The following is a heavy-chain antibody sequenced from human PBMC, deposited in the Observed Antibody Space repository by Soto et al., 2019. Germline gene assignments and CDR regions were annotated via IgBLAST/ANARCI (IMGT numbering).Heavy chain of an antibody. J-gene: IGHJ6*02. Sequence: SLRLSCAACGFTFSIYAIHWVRQARGNGLEWVAVMSYDGSNEYYADSVKGEFTSSRDNSENTLHLQMNSLRAEDTPVYYCARSGVARCYHYFYGMDVWGQGTTVTVSS. V-gene: IGHV3-30-3*01. D-gene: IGHD2-21*01. CDR2: MSYDGSNE. CDR3: ARSGVARCYHYFYGMDV. CDR1: GFTFSIYA.